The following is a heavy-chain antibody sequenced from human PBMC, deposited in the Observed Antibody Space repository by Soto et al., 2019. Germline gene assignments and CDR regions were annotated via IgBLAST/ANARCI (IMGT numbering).Heavy chain of an antibody. CDR2: ISHSGST. Sequence: SETLSLTCAVYGGSFSGYYWSWIRQPPGKGLEWIGEISHSGSTNYNPSLKSRVTISVDTSKNQFSLKLSSVTAADTAVYYCARGPYYYYFGMDVCGQGTTVTV. J-gene: IGHJ6*02. CDR3: ARGPYYYYFGMDV. CDR1: GGSFSGYY. V-gene: IGHV4-34*01.